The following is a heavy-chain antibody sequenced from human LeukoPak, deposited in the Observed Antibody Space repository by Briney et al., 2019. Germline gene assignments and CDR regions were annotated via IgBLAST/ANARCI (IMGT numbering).Heavy chain of an antibody. CDR1: GYTFTGYY. V-gene: IGHV1-2*02. CDR3: ARGFPSSSNWYAKWFDP. D-gene: IGHD6-13*01. Sequence: ASVKVSCKASGYTFTGYYMHWVRQAPGQGLEWMGWINPNTGGTNFAQKFQGRVTMTRDTSISTASMELSRLTFDDTAVYYRARGFPSSSNWYAKWFDPWGQGTLVTVSS. CDR2: INPNTGGT. J-gene: IGHJ5*02.